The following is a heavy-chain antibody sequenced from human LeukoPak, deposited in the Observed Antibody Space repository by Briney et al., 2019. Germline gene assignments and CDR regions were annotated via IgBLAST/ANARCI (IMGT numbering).Heavy chain of an antibody. CDR1: GYTFTSYG. CDR2: ISAYNGNT. Sequence: ASVKVSCKASGYTFTSYGISWVRQAPGQGLEWMGWISAYNGNTNYAQKLQGRVTMATDTSTSTAYMELRSLRSDDTAVYYCARRKGIHYDSSGYYHPLDYWGQGTLVTVSS. V-gene: IGHV1-18*01. J-gene: IGHJ4*02. D-gene: IGHD3-22*01. CDR3: ARRKGIHYDSSGYYHPLDY.